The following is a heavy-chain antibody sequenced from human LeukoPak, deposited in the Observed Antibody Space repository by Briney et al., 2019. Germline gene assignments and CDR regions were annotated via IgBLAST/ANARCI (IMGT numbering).Heavy chain of an antibody. CDR2: ISGSGGST. D-gene: IGHD4-23*01. V-gene: IGHV3-23*01. CDR3: AKDTSTTVVNGNCFDY. J-gene: IGHJ4*02. CDR1: GFTFSSYA. Sequence: GGSLRLSCAASGFTFSSYAMSWVRQAPGKGLEWVSAISGSGGSTYYADSVKGRFTISRDNSKNTLYLQMNSLRAEDTAVYYCAKDTSTTVVNGNCFDYWGQGTLVTVSS.